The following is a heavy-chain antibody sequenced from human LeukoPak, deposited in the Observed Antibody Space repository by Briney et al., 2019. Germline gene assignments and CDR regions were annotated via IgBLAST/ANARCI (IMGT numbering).Heavy chain of an antibody. Sequence: GGSLRLSCAASGFTFSYYLMHWVRQAPGKVLVWVSRINSDGSSTAYADSVKGRFTISRDNAKNTLYLQMNSLRAEDTAVYYSARAVYDSSAYQPLEHWGQGTLVTVSS. J-gene: IGHJ1*01. CDR2: INSDGSST. CDR1: GFTFSYYL. D-gene: IGHD3-22*01. CDR3: ARAVYDSSAYQPLEH. V-gene: IGHV3-74*01.